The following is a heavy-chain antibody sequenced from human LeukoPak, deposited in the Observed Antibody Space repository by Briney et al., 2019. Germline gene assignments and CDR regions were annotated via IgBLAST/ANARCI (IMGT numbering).Heavy chain of an antibody. CDR1: GFTFSSYW. V-gene: IGHV3-7*01. D-gene: IGHD6-13*01. J-gene: IGHJ6*02. CDR2: INHNGNVN. CDR3: AREGLIAAAGTDYYYGMDV. Sequence: PGGSLRLSCAASGFTFSSYWMNWARQAPGKGLEWVASINHNGNVNYYVDSVKGRFTISRDNAKNSLYLQMNSLRAEDTAVYYCAREGLIAAAGTDYYYGMDVWGQGTTVTVSS.